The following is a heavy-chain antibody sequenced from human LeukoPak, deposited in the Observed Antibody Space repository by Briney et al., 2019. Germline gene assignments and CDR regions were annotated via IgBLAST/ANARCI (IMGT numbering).Heavy chain of an antibody. V-gene: IGHV3-23*01. Sequence: GGSLRLSCAASGFTFSSYAMSWVRQAPGKGLEWVSAISGSGGSTYYADSVKGRFTISRDNSKNTLYLQMNSLRAEDTAVYYCAIGHLSGYIQGDYWGQGTLVTVSS. J-gene: IGHJ4*02. CDR3: AIGHLSGYIQGDY. D-gene: IGHD5-12*01. CDR2: ISGSGGST. CDR1: GFTFSSYA.